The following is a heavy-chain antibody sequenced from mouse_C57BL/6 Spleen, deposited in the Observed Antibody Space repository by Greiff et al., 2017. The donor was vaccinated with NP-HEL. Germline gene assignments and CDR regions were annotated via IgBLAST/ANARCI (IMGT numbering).Heavy chain of an antibody. D-gene: IGHD3-1*01. V-gene: IGHV1-80*01. CDR3: ARSGYWDGFDY. CDR2: IYPGDGDT. J-gene: IGHJ2*01. CDR1: GYAFSSYW. Sequence: VQLQESGAELVKPGASVKISCKASGYAFSSYWMNWVKQRPGKGLEWIGQIYPGDGDTNYNGKFKGKATLTADKSSSTAYMQLSSLTSEDSAVYFCARSGYWDGFDYWGQGTTLTVSS.